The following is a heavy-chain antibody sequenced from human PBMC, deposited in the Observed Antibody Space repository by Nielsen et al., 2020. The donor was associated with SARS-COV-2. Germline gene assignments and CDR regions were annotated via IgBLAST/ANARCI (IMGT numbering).Heavy chain of an antibody. D-gene: IGHD3-10*01. CDR2: IWYDGSNK. Sequence: GESLKISCAASGFTFSSYGMHWVRQAPGKGLEWVAVIWYDGSNKYYADSVKGRFTISRDNSKNTLYLQMNSLRAEDTAVYYCARITMVRGVKEYYGMDVWGQGTTVTVSS. CDR1: GFTFSSYG. J-gene: IGHJ6*02. V-gene: IGHV3-33*01. CDR3: ARITMVRGVKEYYGMDV.